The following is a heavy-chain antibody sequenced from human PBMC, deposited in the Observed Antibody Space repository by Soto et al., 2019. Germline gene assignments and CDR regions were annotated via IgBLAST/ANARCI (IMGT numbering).Heavy chain of an antibody. CDR1: GFTVSSNY. V-gene: IGHV3-53*01. Sequence: EVQLVESGGGLIQPGGSLRLSCAASGFTVSSNYMSWVRQAPGKGLEWVSVIYSGGSTYYADSVKGRVTISRDDSKNTLYLQVNSLRVEDTDVYYCAREDYGMDVWGQGTTVTVSS. J-gene: IGHJ6*02. CDR3: AREDYGMDV. CDR2: IYSGGST.